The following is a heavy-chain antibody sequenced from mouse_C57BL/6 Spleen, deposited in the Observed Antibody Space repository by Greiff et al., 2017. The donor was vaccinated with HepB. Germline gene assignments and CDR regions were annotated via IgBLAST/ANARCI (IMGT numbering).Heavy chain of an antibody. J-gene: IGHJ4*01. Sequence: VQLQQPGAELVMPGASVKLSCKASGYTFTSYWMHWVKQRPGQGLEWIGEIDPSDSYTNYNQKFKGKSTLTVDKSSSTAYMQLSSLTSEDSAVYYCARSNRYDGSSYDYYAMGYWGQGTSVTVSS. V-gene: IGHV1-69*01. CDR1: GYTFTSYW. CDR2: IDPSDSYT. D-gene: IGHD1-1*01. CDR3: ARSNRYDGSSYDYYAMGY.